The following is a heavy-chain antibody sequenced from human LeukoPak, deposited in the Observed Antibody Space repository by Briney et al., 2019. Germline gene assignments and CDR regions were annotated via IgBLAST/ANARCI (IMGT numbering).Heavy chain of an antibody. CDR3: ARMTTVIANYDAFDI. D-gene: IGHD4-17*01. CDR1: GHTFTSYG. V-gene: IGHV1-18*01. Sequence: ASVKVSCKASGHTFTSYGLSGARHAPGQGLEERRWISAYNGNTNYAQTLQGRVTMTTDTSTSTAYMALRSLRSDDTAVYYCARMTTVIANYDAFDIWGQATMVTVSS. J-gene: IGHJ3*02. CDR2: ISAYNGNT.